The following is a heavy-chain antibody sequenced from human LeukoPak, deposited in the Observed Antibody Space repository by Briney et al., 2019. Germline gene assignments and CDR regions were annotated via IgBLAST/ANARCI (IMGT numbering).Heavy chain of an antibody. CDR3: ARDEGGPYCYDSSGYEN. V-gene: IGHV1-46*01. CDR1: GYTFTSYY. J-gene: IGHJ4*02. Sequence: GASVKVSCKASGYTFTSYYMHWVRQAPGQGLEWMGIINPSGGSTSYAQKFQGRVTMTRDTSTSTVYMELSSLRSEDTAVYYCARDEGGPYCYDSSGYENWGQGTLVTVSS. D-gene: IGHD3-22*01. CDR2: INPSGGST.